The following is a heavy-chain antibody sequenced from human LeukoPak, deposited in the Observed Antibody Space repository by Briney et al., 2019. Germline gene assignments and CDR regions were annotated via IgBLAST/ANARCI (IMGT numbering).Heavy chain of an antibody. V-gene: IGHV3-30*02. Sequence: PGGSLRLSCAASGFTFSSYGMHWVRQAPGKGLEWVAFIRYDGSNKYYADSVKGRFTISRDNSENTLYLQMNSLRAEDTAVYYCATDGKQTGYYGDYWGQGTLVTVSS. D-gene: IGHD3-9*01. CDR2: IRYDGSNK. CDR1: GFTFSSYG. J-gene: IGHJ4*02. CDR3: ATDGKQTGYYGDY.